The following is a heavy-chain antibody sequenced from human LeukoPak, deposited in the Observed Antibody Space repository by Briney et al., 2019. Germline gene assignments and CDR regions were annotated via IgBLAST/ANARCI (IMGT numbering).Heavy chain of an antibody. CDR3: ATEHSGWYRGWFDP. CDR2: ISGSGGST. D-gene: IGHD6-19*01. Sequence: GGSLRLSCAASGFTFSSYGMHWVRQAPGKGLEWVSAISGSGGSTYYADSVKGRFTISRDNSKNTLYLQMNSLRAEDTAVYYCATEHSGWYRGWFDPWGQGTLVTVSS. CDR1: GFTFSSYG. J-gene: IGHJ5*02. V-gene: IGHV3-23*01.